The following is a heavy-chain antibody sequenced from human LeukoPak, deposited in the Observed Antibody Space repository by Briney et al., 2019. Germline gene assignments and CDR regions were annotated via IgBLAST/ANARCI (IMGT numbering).Heavy chain of an antibody. CDR3: ARGGSGMTVALFDQ. V-gene: IGHV6-1*01. Sequence: SQTLSLTCAIFGDSVSRTNAAWNWIRQSPSRGLEWLGRTYYRTKWYTDSAISVKSRIIINPDTSKNQFSLQLISVTPEDTAVYYCARGGSGMTVALFDQWGQGIPVTVSS. J-gene: IGHJ4*02. D-gene: IGHD6-19*01. CDR1: GDSVSRTNAA. CDR2: TYYRTKWYT.